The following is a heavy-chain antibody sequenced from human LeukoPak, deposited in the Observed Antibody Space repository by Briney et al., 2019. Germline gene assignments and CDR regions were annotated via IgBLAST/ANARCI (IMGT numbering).Heavy chain of an antibody. CDR3: ARGVFGELEKLMFQH. CDR2: LNPSGGST. D-gene: IGHD3-10*02. J-gene: IGHJ1*01. CDR1: GYTFTSSY. Sequence: GASVKVSCKASGYTFTSSYIHWARPAPGQGLEWMGILNPSGGSTSYPQKFQDRVTMTRDTSTSTVYMELSSLKSDDTAIYYCARGVFGELEKLMFQHWGQGTLVTVSS. V-gene: IGHV1-46*01.